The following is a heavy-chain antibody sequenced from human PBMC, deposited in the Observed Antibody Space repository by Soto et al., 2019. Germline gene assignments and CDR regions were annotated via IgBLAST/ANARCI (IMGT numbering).Heavy chain of an antibody. CDR2: ISYDGSNK. CDR1: GFTFSSYA. CDR3: ARDAYYGPIDYYYGMDV. D-gene: IGHD3-10*01. J-gene: IGHJ6*02. V-gene: IGHV3-30-3*01. Sequence: GGSLRLSCAASGFTFSSYAMHWVRQAPGKGLEWVAVISYDGSNKYYADSVKGRFTISRDNSKNTLYLQMNSLRAEDTAVYYCARDAYYGPIDYYYGMDVWGQGTTVTVSS.